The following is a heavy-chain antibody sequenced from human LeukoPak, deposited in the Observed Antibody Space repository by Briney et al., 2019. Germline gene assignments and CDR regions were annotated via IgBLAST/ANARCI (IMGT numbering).Heavy chain of an antibody. CDR3: XXXNKXXXIWGNYRTNYXXX. J-gene: IGHJ1*01. CDR2: INWNGGST. CDR1: GFTFDDYG. Sequence: PGGSLRLSCAASGFTFDDYGLSWVRQAPGKGLEWVSGINWNGGSTGYADSVKGRFTISRDNAKNSLYLQMNSLRAEDTALYYXXXXNKXXXIWGNYRTNYXXXWGXGTLVXXSS. V-gene: IGHV3-20*04. D-gene: IGHD3-16*02.